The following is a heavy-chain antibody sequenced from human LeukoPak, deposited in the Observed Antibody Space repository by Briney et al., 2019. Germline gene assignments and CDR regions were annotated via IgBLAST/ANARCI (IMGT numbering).Heavy chain of an antibody. CDR2: ISGSGGST. V-gene: IGHV3-23*01. CDR3: AKPLLLWFGELSLFDY. D-gene: IGHD3-10*01. CDR1: GFTFSSYA. Sequence: GGSLRLSCAASGFTFSSYAMSWVRQAPGKGLEWVSAISGSGGSTYYADSVKGRFTISRHNFKNTLYLQMNSLRAEDTAVYYCAKPLLLWFGELSLFDYWGQGTLVTVSS. J-gene: IGHJ4*02.